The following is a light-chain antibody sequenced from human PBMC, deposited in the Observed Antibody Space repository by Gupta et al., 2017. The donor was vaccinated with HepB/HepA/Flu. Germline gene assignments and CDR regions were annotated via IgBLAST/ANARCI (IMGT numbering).Light chain of an antibody. CDR2: AAS. V-gene: IGKV1-39*01. Sequence: DIQMTQSPSSLSACVGDRVTITCRASQSISSYLNWYQQKPGKAPKLLIYAASSLQSGVPSRFSGSGSGTDFTLTISSLQPEDFATYYCQQSYSTRLTFGGGTKVEIK. CDR1: QSISSY. J-gene: IGKJ4*01. CDR3: QQSYSTRLT.